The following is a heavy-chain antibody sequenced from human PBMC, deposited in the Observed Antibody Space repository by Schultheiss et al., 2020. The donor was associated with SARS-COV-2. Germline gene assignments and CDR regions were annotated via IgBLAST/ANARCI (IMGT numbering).Heavy chain of an antibody. CDR3: ARDRFNWVPAAIVGYYYYGMDV. J-gene: IGHJ6*02. D-gene: IGHD2-2*01. V-gene: IGHV3-11*04. Sequence: SCAASGFAFRDYQMSWIRQAPGKGLEWVSYISSSSSTIYYADSVKGRFTISRDNAKNSLYLQMNSLRAEDTAVYYCARDRFNWVPAAIVGYYYYGMDVWGQGTLVTVSS. CDR2: ISSSSSTI. CDR1: GFAFRDYQ.